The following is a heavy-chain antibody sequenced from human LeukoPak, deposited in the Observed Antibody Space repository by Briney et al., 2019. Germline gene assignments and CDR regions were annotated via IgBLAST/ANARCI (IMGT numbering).Heavy chain of an antibody. J-gene: IGHJ4*02. CDR2: ISSGSSTI. Sequence: GGSLRLSCAASGFTFSSYSMNWVRQAQGKGLEWDSYISSGSSTIYYADSMKGRFTISRDNAKNSLYLQMNSLRAEDTAVYYCARGIWNDPYYWGQGTLVTVSS. V-gene: IGHV3-48*01. CDR1: GFTFSSYS. CDR3: ARGIWNDPYY. D-gene: IGHD1-1*01.